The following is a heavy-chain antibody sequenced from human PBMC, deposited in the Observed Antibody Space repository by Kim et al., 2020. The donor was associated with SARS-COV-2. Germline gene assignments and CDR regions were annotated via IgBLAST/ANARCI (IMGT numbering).Heavy chain of an antibody. CDR2: IVVGSGNT. V-gene: IGHV1-58*01. CDR3: AAARADNWNYVGYYYYGMDV. J-gene: IGHJ6*02. CDR1: GFTFTSSA. Sequence: SVKVSCKASGFTFTSSAVQWVRQARGQRLEWIGWIVVGSGNTNYAQKFQERVTITRDMSTSTAYMELSSLRSEDTAVYYCAAARADNWNYVGYYYYGMDVWGQGTTVTVSS. D-gene: IGHD1-7*01.